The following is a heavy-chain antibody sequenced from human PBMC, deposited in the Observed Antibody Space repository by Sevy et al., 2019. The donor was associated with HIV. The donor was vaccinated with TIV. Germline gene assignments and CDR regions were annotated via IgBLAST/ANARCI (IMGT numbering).Heavy chain of an antibody. D-gene: IGHD2-21*01. CDR3: ARDKSTTAYYGMDV. CDR1: EFTFSSYS. CDR2: ISRSSSYI. V-gene: IGHV3-21*01. J-gene: IGHJ6*02. Sequence: GGSLRLSCAASEFTFSSYSMNWVRQAPGKGLEWVSSISRSSSYIYYADSVKGRFTISRDNAKNSLFLQMNSLRAEDTAVYYWARDKSTTAYYGMDVWGQGTTVTVSS.